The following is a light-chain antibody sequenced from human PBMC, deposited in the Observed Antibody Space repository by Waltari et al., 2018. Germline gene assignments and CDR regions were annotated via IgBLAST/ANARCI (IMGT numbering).Light chain of an antibody. CDR3: SAWDSSLSAWV. CDR2: RNT. J-gene: IGLJ3*02. V-gene: IGLV10-54*04. CDR1: INNVGDQG. Sequence: QAGLTQSPSVSRALRQTATISCPGNINNVGDQGSAWLQQRQGHPPKLLSYRNTNPPSGISQGFSASSAGNAASLTVTGLQPEDEADYYCSAWDSSLSAWVVGAGTKLTVL.